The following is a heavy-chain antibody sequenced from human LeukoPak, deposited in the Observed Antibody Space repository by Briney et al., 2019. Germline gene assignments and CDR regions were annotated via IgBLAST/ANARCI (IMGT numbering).Heavy chain of an antibody. CDR1: GYVFTSYW. Sequence: GESLMISCKGSGYVFTSYWIGWVRHIPGKGLEWMGSIFPADSDTRYSPSFQGQVTISVDKSISTAYLQWSSLKASDTAMYYCARHGTMLITPVVYWGQGTLVTVSS. J-gene: IGHJ4*02. CDR3: ARHGTMLITPVVY. V-gene: IGHV5-51*01. CDR2: IFPADSDT. D-gene: IGHD4/OR15-4a*01.